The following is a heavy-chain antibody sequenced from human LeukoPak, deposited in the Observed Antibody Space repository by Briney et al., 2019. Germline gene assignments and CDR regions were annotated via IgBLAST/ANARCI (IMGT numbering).Heavy chain of an antibody. CDR1: GYTFTSYG. J-gene: IGHJ5*02. D-gene: IGHD4-11*01. CDR2: MNPNSGNT. Sequence: GASVKVSCKASGYTFTSYGISWVRQAPGQGLEWMGWMNPNSGNTGYAQKFQGRVTMTRNTSISTAYMELSSLRSEDTAVYYCAREGLQSNWFDPWGQGTLVTVSS. CDR3: AREGLQSNWFDP. V-gene: IGHV1-8*02.